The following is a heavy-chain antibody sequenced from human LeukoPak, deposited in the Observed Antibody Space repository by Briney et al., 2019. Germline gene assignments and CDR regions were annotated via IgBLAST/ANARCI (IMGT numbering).Heavy chain of an antibody. D-gene: IGHD3-3*01. CDR2: ITSSGGST. CDR1: GFTFSGYA. J-gene: IGHJ4*02. CDR3: ARDYPTFGVVTIFGY. Sequence: GGSLRLSCAGSGFTFSGYAMSWVRQAPGKGLDWVSAITSSGGSTYYADSVKGRFTISRDNSKSTLYLQMNSLRAEDTAVYYCARDYPTFGVVTIFGYWGQGTLVSVSS. V-gene: IGHV3-23*01.